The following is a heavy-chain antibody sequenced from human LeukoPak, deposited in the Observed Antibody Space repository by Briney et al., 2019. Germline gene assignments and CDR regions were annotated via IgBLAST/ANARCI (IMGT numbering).Heavy chain of an antibody. V-gene: IGHV1-69*06. Sequence: SVKVSCKASGGTFSSYAISWVRQAPRQGLEWMGGIIPIFGTANYAQKFQGRVTITADKSTSTAYMELSSLRSEDTAVYYCASMRFGELLYPNWFDPWGQGTLVTVSS. CDR1: GGTFSSYA. CDR3: ASMRFGELLYPNWFDP. D-gene: IGHD3-10*01. J-gene: IGHJ5*02. CDR2: IIPIFGTA.